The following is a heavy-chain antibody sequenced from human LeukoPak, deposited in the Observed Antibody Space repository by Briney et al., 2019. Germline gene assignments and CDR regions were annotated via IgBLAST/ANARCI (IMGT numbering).Heavy chain of an antibody. Sequence: SETLSLTCAVYGGSFGGYYWSWIRQPPGKGLEWIGEINHSGSTNYNPSLKSRVTISVDTSKNQFSLNLSSVTAADTAVYYCARGHYYDSSPLPFDYWGQGTLVTVSS. J-gene: IGHJ4*02. CDR1: GGSFGGYY. D-gene: IGHD3-22*01. V-gene: IGHV4-34*01. CDR3: ARGHYYDSSPLPFDY. CDR2: INHSGST.